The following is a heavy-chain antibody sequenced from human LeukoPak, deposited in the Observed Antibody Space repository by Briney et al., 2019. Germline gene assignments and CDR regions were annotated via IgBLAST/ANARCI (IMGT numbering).Heavy chain of an antibody. J-gene: IGHJ4*02. D-gene: IGHD6-13*01. V-gene: IGHV4-39*07. CDR2: IYYSGST. CDR3: ARGYSSSWQKLPFDY. CDR1: GGSISSSSYY. Sequence: PSETLFLTCTVSGGSISSSSYYWGWIRQPPGKGLEWIGSIYYSGSTYYNPSLKSRVTISVDTSKNQFSQKLSSVTAADTAVYYCARGYSSSWQKLPFDYWGQGTLVTVSS.